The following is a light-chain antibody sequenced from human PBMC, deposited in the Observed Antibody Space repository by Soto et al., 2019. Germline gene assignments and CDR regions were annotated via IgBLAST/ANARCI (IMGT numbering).Light chain of an antibody. J-gene: IGLJ2*01. CDR1: SSDVGSYNL. Sequence: QSVLTQPASVSGSPGQSITISCTGTSSDVGSYNLVSWYQHHPGKAPKLMIYEGSKRPSGVSNRFSGSKSGNTASLTISGLQAEDEADYYCSSYTNSSTLVVFGGGTKLTVL. CDR3: SSYTNSSTLVV. V-gene: IGLV2-14*02. CDR2: EGS.